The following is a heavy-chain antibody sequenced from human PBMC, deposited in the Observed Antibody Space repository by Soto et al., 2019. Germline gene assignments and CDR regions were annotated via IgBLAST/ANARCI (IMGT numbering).Heavy chain of an antibody. CDR2: IVVGSGNT. Sequence: SVKVSCKASGFTFTSSAVQWVRQARGQRLEWIGWIVVGSGNTNYAQKFQERVTITRDMSTSTAYMELSSLRSEDTAVYYCAAHHYGDYSLHPWGQGTLVTVSS. CDR1: GFTFTSSA. CDR3: AAHHYGDYSLHP. V-gene: IGHV1-58*01. D-gene: IGHD4-17*01. J-gene: IGHJ5*02.